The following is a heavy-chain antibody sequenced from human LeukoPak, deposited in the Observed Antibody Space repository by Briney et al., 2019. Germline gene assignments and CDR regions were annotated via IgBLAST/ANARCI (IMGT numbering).Heavy chain of an antibody. Sequence: SETLSLTCTVSGYSISSGYYWGWIRQPPGKGLEWIGSIYHSGSTYYNPSLKSRVTISVDTAKNQFSLNLSSVTAADTAMYYCAKMTIHGDSVLWGQGILVTVSS. CDR3: AKMTIHGDSVL. CDR1: GYSISSGYY. J-gene: IGHJ4*02. D-gene: IGHD4-17*01. V-gene: IGHV4-38-2*02. CDR2: IYHSGST.